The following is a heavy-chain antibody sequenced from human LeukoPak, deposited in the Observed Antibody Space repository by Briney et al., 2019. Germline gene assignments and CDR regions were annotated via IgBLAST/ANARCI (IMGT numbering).Heavy chain of an antibody. CDR3: ARAQDRGFRELT. CDR2: IYYSGST. D-gene: IGHD1-26*01. CDR1: GGSISSSSYY. V-gene: IGHV4-39*07. J-gene: IGHJ5*02. Sequence: SETLSLTCTVSGGSISSSSYYWGWIRQPPGKGLEWIGSIYYSGSTYYNPSLKSRVTISVDTSKNQFSLKLSSVTAADTAVYYCARAQDRGFRELTWGQGTLVTVSS.